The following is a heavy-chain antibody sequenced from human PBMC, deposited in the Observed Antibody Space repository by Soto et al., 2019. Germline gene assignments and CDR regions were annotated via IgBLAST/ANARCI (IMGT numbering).Heavy chain of an antibody. Sequence: EVQLLESGGGLVQPGGSLRLSCAASGFTFSTYAMSWVRQAPGKGLEWVSTITTSGGNTYYADSVQGRFTISRDNSGNTLYLEMKSLRAEDTAVYYCAGRYCTNGVWYTNYFYYLDVWGKGTPVTVSS. CDR3: AGRYCTNGVWYTNYFYYLDV. D-gene: IGHD2-8*01. J-gene: IGHJ6*03. CDR1: GFTFSTYA. CDR2: ITTSGGNT. V-gene: IGHV3-23*01.